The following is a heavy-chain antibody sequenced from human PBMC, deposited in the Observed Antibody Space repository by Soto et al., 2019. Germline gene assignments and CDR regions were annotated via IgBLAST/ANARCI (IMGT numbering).Heavy chain of an antibody. CDR1: GFTVSNNY. Sequence: EVQLVESGGGLIQPGGSLRLSCAASGFTVSNNYMSWVRQAPGKGLEWVSVLYSSGNTYYADSVGGRFTISIDNSKRTPYLETDCKRAKDTAVYYCARARDGYNYLYEPTWGQGTTVTVSS. CDR3: ARARDGYNYLYEPT. CDR2: LYSSGNT. J-gene: IGHJ6*02. D-gene: IGHD5-12*01. V-gene: IGHV3-53*01.